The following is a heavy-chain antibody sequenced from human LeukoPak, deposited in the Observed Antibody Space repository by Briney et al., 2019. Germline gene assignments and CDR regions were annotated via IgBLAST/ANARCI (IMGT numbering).Heavy chain of an antibody. CDR3: AREVVVVPAAITGGGFDY. CDR2: IYYSGST. J-gene: IGHJ4*02. D-gene: IGHD2-2*01. Sequence: SETLSLTCTVSGGSISSYYWSWIRQPPGKGLEWIGYIYYSGSTNYNPSLKSRVTISVDTSKNQFSLKLSSVTAADPAVYYCAREVVVVPAAITGGGFDYWGQGTLVTVSS. CDR1: GGSISSYY. V-gene: IGHV4-59*01.